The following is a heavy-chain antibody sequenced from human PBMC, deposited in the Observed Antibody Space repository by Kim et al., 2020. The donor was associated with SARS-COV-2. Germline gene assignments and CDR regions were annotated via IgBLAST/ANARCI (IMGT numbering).Heavy chain of an antibody. CDR1: GFTFTRNA. CDR2: IGNSDETT. Sequence: GGSLRLSCAASGFTFTRNAMAWVRQAPGKGLQWVSAIGNSDETTYADSVKGRFTISRDTSKNTLYLQMHGMRAQDTAIYDCAKDVYRSAIDYWGQVTLVT. D-gene: IGHD2-2*02. CDR3: AKDVYRSAIDY. V-gene: IGHV3-23*01. J-gene: IGHJ4*02.